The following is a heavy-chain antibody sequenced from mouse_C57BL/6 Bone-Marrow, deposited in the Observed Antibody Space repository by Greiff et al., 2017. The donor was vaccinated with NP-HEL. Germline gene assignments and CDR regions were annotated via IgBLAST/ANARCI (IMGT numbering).Heavy chain of an antibody. J-gene: IGHJ1*03. D-gene: IGHD1-1*01. CDR3: ARDQDTTVVADWYFDV. Sequence: DVQLVESGGGLVKPGGSLKLSCAASGFTFSSYAMSWVRQTPEKRLEWVATISDGGSYTYYPDNVKGRFTISRDNAKNNLYLQMSHLKSEDTAMYYCARDQDTTVVADWYFDVWGTGTTVTVSS. CDR1: GFTFSSYA. CDR2: ISDGGSYT. V-gene: IGHV5-4*01.